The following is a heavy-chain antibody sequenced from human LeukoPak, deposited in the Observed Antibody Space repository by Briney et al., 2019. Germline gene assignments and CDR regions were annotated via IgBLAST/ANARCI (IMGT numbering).Heavy chain of an antibody. J-gene: IGHJ4*02. Sequence: GSSVSLSCKCSEYTFTIDESKWVEQAGGRGLERKGWMNANSGDTGYAQNFQGRVTMTRNTSISTAYMELSSLRSEDTAIYYCARGGTYLPFGYWGQGTLVTVSS. CDR1: EYTFTIDE. D-gene: IGHD3-10*01. V-gene: IGHV1-8*01. CDR3: ARGGTYLPFGY. CDR2: MNANSGDT.